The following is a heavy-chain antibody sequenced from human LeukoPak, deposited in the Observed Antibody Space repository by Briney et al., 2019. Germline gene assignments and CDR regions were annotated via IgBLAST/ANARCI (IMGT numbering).Heavy chain of an antibody. CDR1: GFTFRTYS. Sequence: PGGSLRLSCVASGFTFRTYSMHWVRQAPGKGLEWLAFISYAGSNKYYGDSVKGRFTISRDNSKNTLYLQMNSLRAEDTAVYYCARGIAAAGVILSYWGQGTLVTVSS. J-gene: IGHJ4*02. CDR3: ARGIAAAGVILSY. D-gene: IGHD6-13*01. V-gene: IGHV3-30*14. CDR2: ISYAGSNK.